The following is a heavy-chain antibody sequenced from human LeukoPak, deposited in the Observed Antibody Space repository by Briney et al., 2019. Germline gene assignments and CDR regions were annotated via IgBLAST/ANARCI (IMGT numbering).Heavy chain of an antibody. D-gene: IGHD3-22*01. J-gene: IGHJ4*02. Sequence: ASVKVSCKASGYTFTSYGISWVRRAPGQGLEWMGWISAYNGNTNYAQKLQGRVTMTTDTSTSTAYMELRSLRSDDTAVYYCARDRRYDSSGYTPLDFDYWGQGTLVTVSS. CDR1: GYTFTSYG. CDR2: ISAYNGNT. V-gene: IGHV1-18*01. CDR3: ARDRRYDSSGYTPLDFDY.